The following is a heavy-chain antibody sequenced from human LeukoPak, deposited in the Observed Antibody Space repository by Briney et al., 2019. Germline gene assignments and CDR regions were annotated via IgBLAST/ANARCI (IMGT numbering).Heavy chain of an antibody. D-gene: IGHD6-13*01. Sequence: PGGSLRLSCAASGFTFSSYWMHWVRQAPGKGLVWVSRINSAGSSTNYADSVKGRFTISRDNAKNTLYLQMNSLRAEDTAVYYCARVSSSWNPFDYWGQGTLVTVSS. CDR3: ARVSSSWNPFDY. V-gene: IGHV3-74*01. CDR2: INSAGSST. CDR1: GFTFSSYW. J-gene: IGHJ4*02.